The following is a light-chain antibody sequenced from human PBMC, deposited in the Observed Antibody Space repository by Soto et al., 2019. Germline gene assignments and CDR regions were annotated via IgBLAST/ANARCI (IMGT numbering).Light chain of an antibody. J-gene: IGKJ4*01. CDR3: QQRSDLPLT. V-gene: IGKV3D-20*02. CDR1: QTVRNNY. Sequence: WTRCRGTLSWSRGERGSRWWRVSQTVRNNYLAWYQQKPGQAPRLLIYDASSRATGMPDRFSGGGSGTDFTLTISRLEVVDFAVDDCQQRSDLPLTFGEGTQVDIK. CDR2: DAS.